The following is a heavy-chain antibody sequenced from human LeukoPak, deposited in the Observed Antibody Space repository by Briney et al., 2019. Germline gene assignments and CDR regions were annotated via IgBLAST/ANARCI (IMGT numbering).Heavy chain of an antibody. V-gene: IGHV1-46*01. J-gene: IGHJ4*02. Sequence: ASVKVSCKASGYTFTSYYMHWVRQAPGQGLEWMGIINPSGGSTSYAQRFQGRVTMTRDTSTSTVYMELSSLRSEDTAVYYCARVSTGPCDSSGYYPFDYWGQGTLVTVSS. CDR2: INPSGGST. D-gene: IGHD3-22*01. CDR1: GYTFTSYY. CDR3: ARVSTGPCDSSGYYPFDY.